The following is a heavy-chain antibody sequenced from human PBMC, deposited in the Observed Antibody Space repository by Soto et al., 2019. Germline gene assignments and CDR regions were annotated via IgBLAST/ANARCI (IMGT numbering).Heavy chain of an antibody. D-gene: IGHD3-16*01. Sequence: GESLKISCKGSGYSFTSYWIGWVRQMPGKGLEGMGIIYPGDSDTRYSPSFQGQVTISADKSISPAYLQWSSLKASDTAMYYCARQLGEGLYYYYYMDVWGKGTTVTVSS. V-gene: IGHV5-51*01. CDR1: GYSFTSYW. J-gene: IGHJ6*03. CDR2: IYPGDSDT. CDR3: ARQLGEGLYYYYYMDV.